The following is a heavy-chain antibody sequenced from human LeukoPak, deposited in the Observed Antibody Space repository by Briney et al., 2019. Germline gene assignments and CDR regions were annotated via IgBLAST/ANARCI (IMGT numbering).Heavy chain of an antibody. J-gene: IGHJ4*02. Sequence: SGPTLVNPTQTLTLTCTFSGFSLSTSGVGVGWIRQPPGKALEWLALIYWDDDNRRYSPSLKNRLTITKDTSKNQVVLTMTNMDPVDTATYYCAHMERYLDSYPDSAIVNYFDYWGQGTLVTVSS. D-gene: IGHD3-9*01. CDR3: AHMERYLDSYPDSAIVNYFDY. V-gene: IGHV2-5*02. CDR2: IYWDDDNR. CDR1: GFSLSTSGVG.